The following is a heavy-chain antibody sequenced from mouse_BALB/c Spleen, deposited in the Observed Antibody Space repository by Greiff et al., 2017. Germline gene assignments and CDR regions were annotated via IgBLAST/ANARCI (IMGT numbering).Heavy chain of an antibody. CDR2: IYPGDGDT. D-gene: IGHD1-2*01. Sequence: QVQLQQSGAELARPGASVKLSCKASGYTFTSYWMQWVKQRPGQGLEWIGAIYPGDGDTRYTQKFKGKATLTADKSSSTAYMQLSSLASEDSAVYYCAREGGNHYYFAYWGQGTLVTVSA. CDR3: AREGGNHYYFAY. CDR1: GYTFTSYW. J-gene: IGHJ3*01. V-gene: IGHV1-87*01.